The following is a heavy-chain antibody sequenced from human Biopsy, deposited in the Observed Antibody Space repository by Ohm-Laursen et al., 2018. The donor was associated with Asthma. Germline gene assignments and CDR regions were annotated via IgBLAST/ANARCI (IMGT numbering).Heavy chain of an antibody. CDR1: GFSFDDCA. CDR2: ISWNSGNI. Sequence: SLRLSCAAAGFSFDDCAMHWVRQAPGKGLEWVSSISWNSGNIDYAVSVRGRFTISRDNAKNSLYLQMQSLRPEDTAFYYCAKSADYYDSTDYLDFWGRGTLVTVSS. D-gene: IGHD3-22*01. V-gene: IGHV3-9*01. CDR3: AKSADYYDSTDYLDF. J-gene: IGHJ4*01.